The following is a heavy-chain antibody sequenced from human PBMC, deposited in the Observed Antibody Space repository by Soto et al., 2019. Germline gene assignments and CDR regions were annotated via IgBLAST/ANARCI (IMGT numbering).Heavy chain of an antibody. CDR1: GYTFTSYA. CDR2: INAGNGNT. J-gene: IGHJ4*02. CDR3: ARAPIDQQLILQ. V-gene: IGHV1-3*01. Sequence: QVQLVQSGAEVKKPGASVKVSCKASGYTFTSYAMHWVRQAPGQRLEWMGWINAGNGNTKYSQKFQGRVTITRDTPASTAYMELSSLRYEDTAVYYCARAPIDQQLILQRGQGTLVTVSS. D-gene: IGHD6-13*01.